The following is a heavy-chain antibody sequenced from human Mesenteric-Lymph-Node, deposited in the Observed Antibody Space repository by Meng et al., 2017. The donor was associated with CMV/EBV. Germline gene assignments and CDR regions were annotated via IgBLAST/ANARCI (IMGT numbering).Heavy chain of an antibody. Sequence: GGSLRLSCAASGFTFSNYWMSWVRQAPGKGLEWVANIKQDGSDKYYVDSVKGRFTISRDNSKNTLYLQMNSLRAEDTAVYYCASIDAFDIWGQGTMVTVSS. CDR3: ASIDAFDI. CDR2: IKQDGSDK. V-gene: IGHV3-7*01. CDR1: GFTFSNYW. J-gene: IGHJ3*02.